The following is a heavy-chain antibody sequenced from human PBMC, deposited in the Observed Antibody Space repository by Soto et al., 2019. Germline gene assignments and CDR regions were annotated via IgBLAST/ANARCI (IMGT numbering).Heavy chain of an antibody. J-gene: IGHJ5*02. V-gene: IGHV1-3*01. Sequence: ASVKVSCKASGYTFASYAMHWVRQAPGQRLEWMGWINAGNGNTKYSQKFQGRVTITRDTSASTAYMELSSLRSEDTAVYYCARESITGTTWWFDPWGQGTLVTSPQ. CDR1: GYTFASYA. D-gene: IGHD1-7*01. CDR3: ARESITGTTWWFDP. CDR2: INAGNGNT.